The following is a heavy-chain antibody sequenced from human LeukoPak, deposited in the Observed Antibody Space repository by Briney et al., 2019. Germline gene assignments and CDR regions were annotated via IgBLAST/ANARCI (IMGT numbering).Heavy chain of an antibody. J-gene: IGHJ5*02. CDR1: GYTFTGYY. D-gene: IGHD3-22*01. CDR2: INPGDGGT. V-gene: IGHV1-2*02. Sequence: VASVKVSCKASGYTFTGYYIHWVRQAPGQGLEWMGWINPGDGGTHYAQKFQGRITVTSDTSITTSYMELSRLRSDGTAVYYCARGGYYDSRAWFDPWGQGTLVTVSS. CDR3: ARGGYYDSRAWFDP.